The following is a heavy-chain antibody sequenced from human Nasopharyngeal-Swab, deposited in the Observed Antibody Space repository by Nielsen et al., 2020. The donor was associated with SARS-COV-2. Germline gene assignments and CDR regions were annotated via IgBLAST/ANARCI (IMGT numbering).Heavy chain of an antibody. J-gene: IGHJ4*02. V-gene: IGHV3-23*03. Sequence: WIRQLPGKGLEWVALIYGGGFVTHYVDSVKGRFTVSRDDSRGTLPLQMNSLRVDDTAVYYCASARGSFDYWGQGAVVTVSS. CDR3: ASARGSFDY. CDR2: IYGGGFVT.